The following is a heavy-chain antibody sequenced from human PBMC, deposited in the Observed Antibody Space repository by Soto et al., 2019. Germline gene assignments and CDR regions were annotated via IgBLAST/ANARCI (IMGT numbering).Heavy chain of an antibody. D-gene: IGHD6-13*01. J-gene: IGHJ6*02. CDR2: IYYSGST. CDR3: ARDVALYFIAADGIWDYSDGTDL. V-gene: IGHV4-59*01. Sequence: QTPGNGLGWIWYIYYSGSTNYNPSLKSRVTISVDTSKNQFSLKLSSVTAADTAVYYCARDVALYFIAADGIWDYSDGTDLWGQG.